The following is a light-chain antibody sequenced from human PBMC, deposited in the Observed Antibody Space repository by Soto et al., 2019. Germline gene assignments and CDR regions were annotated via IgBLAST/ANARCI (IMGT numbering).Light chain of an antibody. CDR2: DAS. J-gene: IGKJ1*01. CDR1: QSVSSSY. CDR3: QQRSNWPRT. Sequence: EIVLTQSPGTLSLSPGERATLSCRASQSVSSSYLAWYQQEPGRAPRLLIYDASDRATGIPARFSGSGSGTDFTLTISSLEPEDFAVYYCQQRSNWPRTFGQGTKVDIK. V-gene: IGKV3-11*01.